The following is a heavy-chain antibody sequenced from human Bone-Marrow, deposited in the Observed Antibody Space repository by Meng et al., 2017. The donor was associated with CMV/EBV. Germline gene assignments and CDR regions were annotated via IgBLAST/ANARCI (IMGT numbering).Heavy chain of an antibody. D-gene: IGHD3-10*01. J-gene: IGHJ4*02. CDR3: ARAGTYYYGSVHYR. CDR2: IDHSGST. CDR1: GGSFSGYY. Sequence: SETLSLTCGVYGGSFSGYYWSWIRQPPGKGLEWIGEIDHSGSTNYNPSLKSRVTISVDTSKNQFSLKLTSMTAADTAVYYCARAGTYYYGSVHYRWGQGTLVTVSS. V-gene: IGHV4-34*01.